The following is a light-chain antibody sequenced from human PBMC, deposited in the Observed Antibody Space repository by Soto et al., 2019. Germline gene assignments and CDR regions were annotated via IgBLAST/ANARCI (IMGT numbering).Light chain of an antibody. CDR1: QSVYSK. J-gene: IGKJ1*01. Sequence: EIVMTQSPVTLSVSPGERATLSCRASQSVYSKLAWYQQKPGQAPRLLIYGASSRATGIPARFSGSGSGTEFNLTISSLQSEDFAVYYCQQYNNWPPWTFGQGTKVDLK. CDR3: QQYNNWPPWT. V-gene: IGKV3-15*01. CDR2: GAS.